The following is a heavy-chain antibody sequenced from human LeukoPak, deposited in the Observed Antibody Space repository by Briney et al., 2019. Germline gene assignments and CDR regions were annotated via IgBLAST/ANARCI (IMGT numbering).Heavy chain of an antibody. CDR3: TRTLKGGYFDY. D-gene: IGHD3-16*01. CDR2: IKSNTDGGTT. J-gene: IGHJ4*02. Sequence: GGSLRLSCTSSGFTFREFAVSWFRQAPGMGLEWVGRIKSNTDGGTTDYAAPVKGRFAISRDDSENTLYLQMTSLKTEDTAVYYCTRTLKGGYFDYWGQGTLVTVSS. V-gene: IGHV3-15*01. CDR1: GFTFREFA.